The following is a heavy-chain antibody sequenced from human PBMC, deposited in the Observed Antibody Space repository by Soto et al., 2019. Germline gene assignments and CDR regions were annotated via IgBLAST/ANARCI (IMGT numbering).Heavy chain of an antibody. Sequence: QVQLVQSGAELKKPGASVTVSCKTSGYTFSSYGISWIRQAPGQGPAGVGWISAFNGNTNYAQNLQGRVTMTRATSSSTAYLELRSLISDDTAVYYRARVDSIGNWYVAGTSGPKWFDSWGQGTRVTVSS. J-gene: IGHJ5*01. CDR2: ISAFNGNT. D-gene: IGHD3-10*01. CDR3: ARVDSIGNWYVAGTSGPKWFDS. CDR1: GYTFSSYG. V-gene: IGHV1-18*04.